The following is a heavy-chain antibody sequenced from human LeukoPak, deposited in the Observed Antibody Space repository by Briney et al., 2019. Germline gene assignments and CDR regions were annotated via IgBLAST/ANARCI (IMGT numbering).Heavy chain of an antibody. CDR3: ARLGEYQLLYYFAY. D-gene: IGHD2-2*01. J-gene: IGHJ4*02. Sequence: SETLSLTCTVSGGSISSSGYYWGWIRQPPGKGLEWVGSIYYSGSTYYNPSLKSRVTISVDTSKNQFSLKPSSVTAADTTVYYCARLGEYQLLYYFAYWGQGTLVTVSS. CDR1: GGSISSSGYY. CDR2: IYYSGST. V-gene: IGHV4-39*01.